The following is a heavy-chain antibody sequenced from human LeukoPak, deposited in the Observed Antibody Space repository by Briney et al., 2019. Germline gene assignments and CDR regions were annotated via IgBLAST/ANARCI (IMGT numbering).Heavy chain of an antibody. V-gene: IGHV5-51*01. J-gene: IGHJ4*02. Sequence: PGESLKISCKGSGYTFTSYWIGWVRQMPGKGLEWMGIIHPGDSDTRYSPSFQGQVTISVDKSVSAAYLQWSSLKASDTAMYYCAQGDQLLRGDYWGQGTLVTVSS. CDR3: AQGDQLLRGDY. CDR1: GYTFTSYW. CDR2: IHPGDSDT. D-gene: IGHD2-2*01.